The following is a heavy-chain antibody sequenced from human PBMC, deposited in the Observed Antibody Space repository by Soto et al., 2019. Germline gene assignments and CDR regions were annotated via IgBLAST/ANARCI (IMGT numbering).Heavy chain of an antibody. J-gene: IGHJ5*02. Sequence: SETLSLTCTVSGGSISSYYWSWIRQPPGEGLEWIGYIYYSGSTNYNPSLKSRVTISVDTSKNQFSLKLSSVTAADTAVYYCARYTDNAPGAYNWFDPWGQGTLVTVSS. CDR3: ARYTDNAPGAYNWFDP. D-gene: IGHD1-26*01. CDR1: GGSISSYY. V-gene: IGHV4-59*01. CDR2: IYYSGST.